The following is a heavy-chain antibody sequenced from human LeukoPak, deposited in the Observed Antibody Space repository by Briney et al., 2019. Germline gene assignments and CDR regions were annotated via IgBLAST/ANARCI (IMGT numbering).Heavy chain of an antibody. V-gene: IGHV3-7*01. J-gene: IGHJ4*02. CDR2: IKQDGSEK. CDR1: GFTFSSYS. Sequence: PGGSLRLSCAASGFTFSSYSMNWVRQAPGKGLEWVANIKQDGSEKYYVDSVKGRFTISRDNAKNSLYLQMNSLRAEDTAVYYCARDAPYGYSRGDYWGQGTLVTVSS. D-gene: IGHD5-18*01. CDR3: ARDAPYGYSRGDY.